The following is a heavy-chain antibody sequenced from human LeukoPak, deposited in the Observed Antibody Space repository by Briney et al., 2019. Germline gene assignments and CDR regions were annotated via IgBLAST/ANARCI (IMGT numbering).Heavy chain of an antibody. D-gene: IGHD2-8*02. CDR1: GSSFNDYA. CDR3: AKDRYWSFDF. J-gene: IGHJ4*02. V-gene: IGHV3-30*02. CDR2: IPHDRSDK. Sequence: PGGSLRLSCVASGSSFNDYAMHWVRQAPGKGLEWVSFIPHDRSDKYYADSVKGRFAISKDNSKNTLFLQMDSLRPEDTAVYYCAKDRYWSFDFWGQGTLVTVSS.